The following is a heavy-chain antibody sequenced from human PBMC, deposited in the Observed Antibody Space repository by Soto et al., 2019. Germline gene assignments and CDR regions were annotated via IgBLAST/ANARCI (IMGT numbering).Heavy chain of an antibody. CDR1: GGSFSGYY. D-gene: IGHD5-18*01. J-gene: IGHJ4*02. Sequence: QVQLQQWGAGLLKPSETLSLTCAVYGGSFSGYYWSWIRQPPGKGLEWIGEINHSGSTNYNPSLKSRVPISVDTSKNQFSLKLSSVTAADTAVYYCARGPKYSYGYSDSRDFDYWGQGTLVTVSS. V-gene: IGHV4-34*01. CDR3: ARGPKYSYGYSDSRDFDY. CDR2: INHSGST.